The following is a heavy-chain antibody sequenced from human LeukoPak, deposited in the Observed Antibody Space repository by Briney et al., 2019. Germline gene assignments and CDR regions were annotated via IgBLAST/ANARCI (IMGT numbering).Heavy chain of an antibody. CDR1: GFSFSSHG. J-gene: IGHJ4*02. V-gene: IGHV3-23*01. CDR2: IIGGAGST. CDR3: AHGAMYQLDY. D-gene: IGHD2-2*01. Sequence: GGTLRLSCAASGFSFSSHGMSWVRQAPGKGLEWVSGIIGGAGSTYYADSVKGRFTISGDNSKNTLFLQMNSLRAEDTAVYYCAHGAMYQLDYWGQGTLVTVSS.